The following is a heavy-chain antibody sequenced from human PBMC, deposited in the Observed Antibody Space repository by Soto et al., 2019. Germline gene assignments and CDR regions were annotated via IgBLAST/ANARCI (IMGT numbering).Heavy chain of an antibody. J-gene: IGHJ4*02. D-gene: IGHD3-16*01. V-gene: IGHV3-23*01. CDR2: ISASGGST. CDR3: AKGGQLWTDFDC. CDR1: GFPFSDFA. Sequence: PGGSLRLSCVASGFPFSDFAMSWVRQVPGKGLEWVSGISASGGSTYYADSVKGRFTISRDNSKNTLFLQINNLRGEDTAVYYCAKGGQLWTDFDCWGQGTLVTVSS.